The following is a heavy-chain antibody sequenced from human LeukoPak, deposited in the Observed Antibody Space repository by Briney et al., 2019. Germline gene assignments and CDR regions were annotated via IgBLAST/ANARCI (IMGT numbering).Heavy chain of an antibody. CDR3: ARGSDISGYDYNWFDP. CDR2: ISAYNGNT. D-gene: IGHD5-12*01. Sequence: ASVKVSCKASGYTFTSYGISWVRQAPGQGLEWMGWISAYNGNTNYAQKLQGRVTMTTDTSTSTAYMELRSLRSDDTAVYYCARGSDISGYDYNWFDPWGQGTLITVSS. V-gene: IGHV1-18*01. CDR1: GYTFTSYG. J-gene: IGHJ5*02.